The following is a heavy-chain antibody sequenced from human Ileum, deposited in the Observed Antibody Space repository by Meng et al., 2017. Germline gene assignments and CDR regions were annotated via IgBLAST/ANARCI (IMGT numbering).Heavy chain of an antibody. CDR3: ARHGGYSQDF. Sequence: HVQLQESGPGLVRPSGTLALTCAVSSGSISRNTYWSWVRQPPGKGLEWIGQISLSGSAYYNPSLKSRVTMSVDKSKSKFSLMLTSVTAADTAIYYCARHGGYSQDFWGQGTLVTVSS. CDR2: ISLSGSA. V-gene: IGHV4-4*02. J-gene: IGHJ4*02. CDR1: SGSISRNTY. D-gene: IGHD4-23*01.